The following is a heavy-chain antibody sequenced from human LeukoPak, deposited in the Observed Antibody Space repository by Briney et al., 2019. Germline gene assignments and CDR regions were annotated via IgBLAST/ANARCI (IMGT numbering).Heavy chain of an antibody. V-gene: IGHV1-46*01. Sequence: ASMKVSCKASGYTFTGYYMHWVRQAPGQGLEWMGIINPSGGSTSYAQKFQGRVTMTRDTSTSTVYMELSSLRSEDTAVYYCALATKSTVDYWGQGTLVTVSS. CDR3: ALATKSTVDY. CDR2: INPSGGST. J-gene: IGHJ4*02. CDR1: GYTFTGYY. D-gene: IGHD5-12*01.